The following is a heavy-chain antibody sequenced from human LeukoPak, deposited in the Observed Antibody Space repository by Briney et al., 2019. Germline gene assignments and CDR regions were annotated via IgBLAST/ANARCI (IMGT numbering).Heavy chain of an antibody. Sequence: GGSLRLSCAASGFTFSSYWMSWVRQAPGKGLEWVAVISYDGSNKYYADSVKGRFTISRDNSKNTLYLQMNSLRAEDTAVYYCARDRYYGSGSYSDYWGQGTLVTVSS. CDR1: GFTFSSYW. CDR3: ARDRYYGSGSYSDY. CDR2: ISYDGSNK. D-gene: IGHD3-10*01. J-gene: IGHJ4*02. V-gene: IGHV3-30-3*01.